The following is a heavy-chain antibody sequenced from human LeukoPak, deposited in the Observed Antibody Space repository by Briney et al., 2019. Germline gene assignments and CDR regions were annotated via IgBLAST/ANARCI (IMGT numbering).Heavy chain of an antibody. CDR1: GYTFTCYY. D-gene: IGHD1-26*01. CDR2: LNPSSGGT. V-gene: IGHV1-2*02. Sequence: GASVKVSCKASGYTFTCYYMHWVRQAPGQGLEWMGWLNPSSGGTNYAQKFQGRVTMTRDTSISTAYMALSRLRYDDTAVYYCARAREDAFDIWGQGTLVTVSS. CDR3: ARAREDAFDI. J-gene: IGHJ3*02.